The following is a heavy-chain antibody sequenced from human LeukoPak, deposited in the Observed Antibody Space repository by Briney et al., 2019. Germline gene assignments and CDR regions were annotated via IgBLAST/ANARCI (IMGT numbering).Heavy chain of an antibody. J-gene: IGHJ4*02. CDR1: GFTFNKYG. V-gene: IGHV3-30*02. CDR3: AKDASWVARGDYFDH. Sequence: GGSLRLSCEASGFTFNKYGMHWVRQTPGKGLECITFVTHGGSLAFYADSAKGRLTISRDNSKNTVFLQMDSLRADDTAVYYCAKDASWVARGDYFDHWGQGTLVTVSS. CDR2: VTHGGSLA. D-gene: IGHD3-16*01.